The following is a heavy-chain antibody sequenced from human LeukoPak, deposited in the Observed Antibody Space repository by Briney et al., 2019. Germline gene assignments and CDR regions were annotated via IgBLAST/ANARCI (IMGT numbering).Heavy chain of an antibody. CDR1: GYSFTSYW. CDR3: ARTATAAGANFDY. J-gene: IGHJ4*02. D-gene: IGHD6-13*01. Sequence: GESLKISCKGSGYSFTSYWIGWVRQMPGKGLEWMGIIYPGDSDTRYSPSFQGQVTISVDKSISTAYLQWSSLKASDSAMYYCARTATAAGANFDYWGQGTLVTVSS. CDR2: IYPGDSDT. V-gene: IGHV5-51*01.